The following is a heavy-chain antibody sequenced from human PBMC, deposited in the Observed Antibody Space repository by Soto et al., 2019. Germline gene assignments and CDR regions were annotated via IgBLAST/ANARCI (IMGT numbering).Heavy chain of an antibody. D-gene: IGHD3-3*01. J-gene: IGHJ6*02. CDR2: IYYSEST. Sequence: AESLSLTCTASGCSVSSGGIHWSCMGQPPGKGLEWIGYIYYSESTNYNPSLKSRVTISADTSKNPFSLKLSSVTAADTAVYYCARGGDSEDLRFNEGMDVWGQGTTVTVSS. V-gene: IGHV4-61*03. CDR1: GCSVSSGGIH. CDR3: ARGGDSEDLRFNEGMDV.